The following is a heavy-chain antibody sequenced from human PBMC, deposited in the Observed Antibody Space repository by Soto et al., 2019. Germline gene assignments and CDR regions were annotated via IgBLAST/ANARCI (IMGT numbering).Heavy chain of an antibody. V-gene: IGHV1-3*01. CDR2: ISPGNGDT. D-gene: IGHD6-6*01. CDR3: ARNVAGAASPDF. Sequence: GASVKVSCKASGYTFSSYSIHWVRQAPGHSLEWMGWISPGNGDTQYSQKFQGRVTISRDRSATTTYLELSSLRSEDTAVYYCARNVAGAASPDFWGQGTLVTVYS. J-gene: IGHJ4*02. CDR1: GYTFSSYS.